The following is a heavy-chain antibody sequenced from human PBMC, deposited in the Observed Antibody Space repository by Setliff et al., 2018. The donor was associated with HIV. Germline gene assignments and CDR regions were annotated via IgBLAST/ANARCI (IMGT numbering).Heavy chain of an antibody. CDR3: ARSGDYMDV. J-gene: IGHJ6*03. CDR1: GGSISSGGYY. CDR2: IYHSGST. D-gene: IGHD3-10*01. Sequence: PSETLSLTCTVSGGSISSGGYYWSWIRQHPGKGLEWIGYIYHSGSTFYNPSLQSRAAISVDGSKYHLSLKLFSVTAADTAVYYCARSGDYMDVWGKGTTVTVSS. V-gene: IGHV4-31*03.